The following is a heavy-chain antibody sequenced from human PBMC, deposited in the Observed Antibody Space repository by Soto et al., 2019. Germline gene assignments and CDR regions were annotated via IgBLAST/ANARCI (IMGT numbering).Heavy chain of an antibody. CDR3: VRDAADSGYALDI. D-gene: IGHD3-10*01. CDR1: GFTFSRDA. J-gene: IGHJ3*02. Sequence: QLVESGGGVVQPGRSLRLSCAASGFTFSRDAMHWVRQAPGKGLEWVAFIWNDGSNEYYADSVKGRAIISRDNSENTVYLQMNSLRGEDTAVYFCVRDAADSGYALDIWGQGTMVTVSS. CDR2: IWNDGSNE. V-gene: IGHV3-33*01.